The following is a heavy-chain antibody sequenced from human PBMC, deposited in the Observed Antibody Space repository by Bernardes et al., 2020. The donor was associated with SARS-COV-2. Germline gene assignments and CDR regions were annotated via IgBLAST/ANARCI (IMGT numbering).Heavy chain of an antibody. CDR2: INPNSGDT. CDR3: ARDATTGIAAAFDY. Sequence: ASVKVSCKASGYTFTGYYMPWVRQAPGQGLEWMGWINPNSGDTNYAQKFQGRVTMTRDTSISTAYMELSRLRSDDTAVYYCARDATTGIAAAFDYWGQGTIVTVSS. V-gene: IGHV1-2*02. CDR1: GYTFTGYY. J-gene: IGHJ4*02. D-gene: IGHD6-13*01.